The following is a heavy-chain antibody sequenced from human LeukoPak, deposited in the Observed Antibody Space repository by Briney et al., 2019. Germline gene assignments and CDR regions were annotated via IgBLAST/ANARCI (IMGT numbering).Heavy chain of an antibody. V-gene: IGHV1-2*02. J-gene: IGHJ4*02. CDR3: ARYSSAWMTFDY. D-gene: IGHD6-19*01. CDR2: INPNSGGT. CDR1: GYTFTDCY. Sequence: ASVQVSCKTSGYTFTDCYMHWVRQAPGQGHEWMGWINPNSGGTKYAQRFQGRVTMTRDTSITTTYMELSRLASDDTALYYCARYSSAWMTFDYWGQGILVTVSS.